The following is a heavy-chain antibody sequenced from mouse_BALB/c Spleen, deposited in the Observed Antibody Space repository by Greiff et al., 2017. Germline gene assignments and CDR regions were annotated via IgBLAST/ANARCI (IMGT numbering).Heavy chain of an antibody. CDR1: GYTFTSYW. J-gene: IGHJ2*01. CDR2: IYPGDGDT. D-gene: IGHD1-1*01. CDR3: ARWSTTVYYFDY. Sequence: QVQLKESGAELARPGASVKLSCKASGYTFTSYWMQWVKQRPGQGLEWIGAIYPGDGDTRYPQKFKGKATLTADKSSSTAYMQLSSLASEDSAVYYCARWSTTVYYFDYWGQGTTLTVSS. V-gene: IGHV1-87*01.